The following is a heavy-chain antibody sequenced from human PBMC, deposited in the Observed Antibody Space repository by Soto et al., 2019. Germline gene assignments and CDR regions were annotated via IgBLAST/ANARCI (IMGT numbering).Heavy chain of an antibody. J-gene: IGHJ4*02. Sequence: GGSLRLSRFAPGVTFKHYSIPWGPPGPGKGLEYVSAISSNGGSTYYADSVKGRFTISRDNSKNTLYLQMSSLRAEDTAVYYCVKENRYYDYWSGYDYWGQGTLVTVSS. V-gene: IGHV3-64D*08. CDR1: GVTFKHYS. CDR2: ISSNGGST. D-gene: IGHD3-3*01. CDR3: VKENRYYDYWSGYDY.